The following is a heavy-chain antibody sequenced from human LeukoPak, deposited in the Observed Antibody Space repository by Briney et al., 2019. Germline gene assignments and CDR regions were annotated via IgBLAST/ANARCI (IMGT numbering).Heavy chain of an antibody. D-gene: IGHD3-9*01. CDR2: IYYSGST. CDR3: ARGLRYFVFGSYYFDY. J-gene: IGHJ4*02. V-gene: IGHV4-59*08. CDR1: GGSISSYY. Sequence: SETLSLTCTVSGGSISSYYWSWIRQPPGKGLEWIGYIYYSGSTNYNPSLKSRVTISVDTSKNQFSLKLSSVTAADTAVYYCARGLRYFVFGSYYFDYWGQGTLVTVSS.